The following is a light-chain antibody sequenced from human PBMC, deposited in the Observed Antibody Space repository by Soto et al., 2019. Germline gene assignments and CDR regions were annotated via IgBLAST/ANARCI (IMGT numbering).Light chain of an antibody. V-gene: IGKV3-11*01. J-gene: IGKJ2*01. CDR3: QQRSNWPPEYT. CDR1: ESVRSY. Sequence: EIVLTQSPATLSLSPGERATLSCRASESVRSYLAWYQQKPGQAPRLLIHDASNRATGIPARFSGSGFGTVFTLTISSIEPEDFAVYYCQQRSNWPPEYTFGQGTKLEIK. CDR2: DAS.